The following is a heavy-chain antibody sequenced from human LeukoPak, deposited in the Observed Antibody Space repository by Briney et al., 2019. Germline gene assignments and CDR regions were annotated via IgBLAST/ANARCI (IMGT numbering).Heavy chain of an antibody. J-gene: IGHJ4*02. Sequence: GGSLRLSCTASGFTFDDYAMHWVRQAPGKGLEWVSLIRADGITTYYADSVKGRFTISRDSSKNSLYLQMNSLRTEDSALYYCAKDYYWGQGTLVTVSS. CDR3: AKDYY. CDR2: IRADGITT. CDR1: GFTFDDYA. V-gene: IGHV3-43*02.